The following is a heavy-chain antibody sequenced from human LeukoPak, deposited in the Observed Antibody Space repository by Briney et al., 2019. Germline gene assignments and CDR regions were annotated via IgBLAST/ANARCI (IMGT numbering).Heavy chain of an antibody. J-gene: IGHJ5*02. CDR3: ARDLGGYTENWFDP. V-gene: IGHV3-7*01. CDR1: GFTFSSYW. Sequence: GGSLRLSCAASGFTFSSYWMSWVRQAPGKGLEWVANIKQDGSEKYYVDSVKGRFTISRDNAKNSLYLQMNSLRAEDTAVYYCARDLGGYTENWFDPWGQGTLVTVSS. CDR2: IKQDGSEK. D-gene: IGHD5-12*01.